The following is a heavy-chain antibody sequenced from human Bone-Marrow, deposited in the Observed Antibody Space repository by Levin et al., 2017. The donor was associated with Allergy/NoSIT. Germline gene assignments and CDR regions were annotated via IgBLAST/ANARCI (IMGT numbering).Heavy chain of an antibody. CDR2: ISYDGSNK. J-gene: IGHJ4*02. CDR1: GFTFSSYA. Sequence: LSLTCAASGFTFSSYAMHWVRQAPGKGLEWVAVISYDGSNKYYADSVKGRFTISRDNSKNTLYLQMNSLRAEDTAVYYCARDGSYSSGWYRGQGYWGQGTLVTVSS. D-gene: IGHD6-19*01. V-gene: IGHV3-30-3*01. CDR3: ARDGSYSSGWYRGQGY.